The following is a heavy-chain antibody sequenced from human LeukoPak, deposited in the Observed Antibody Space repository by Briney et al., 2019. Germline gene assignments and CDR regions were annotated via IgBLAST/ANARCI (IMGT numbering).Heavy chain of an antibody. CDR3: ASRYSGYDLVDY. D-gene: IGHD5-12*01. CDR2: IIPIFGTA. CDR1: GGTFSSYA. V-gene: IGHV1-69*01. J-gene: IGHJ4*02. Sequence: SVKVSCKASGGTFSSYAISWVRQAPGQGLEWMGGIIPIFGTANYAQKFQGRVTITAATSTAYMELSSLRSEDTAVYYCASRYSGYDLVDYWGQGTLVTVS.